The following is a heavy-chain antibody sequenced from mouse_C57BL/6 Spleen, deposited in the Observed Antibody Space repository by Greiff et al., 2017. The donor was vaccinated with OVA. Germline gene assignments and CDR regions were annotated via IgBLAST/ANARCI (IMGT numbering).Heavy chain of an antibody. J-gene: IGHJ4*01. Sequence: QVQLKQPGAELVKPGASVKMSCKASGYTFTSYWITWVKQRPGQGLEWIGDIYPGSGSTNYNEKFKSKATLTVDTSSSTAYMQLSSLTSEDSAVYFCARPRQLSLYAVDYWGQGTSVTVSS. V-gene: IGHV1-55*01. CDR3: ARPRQLSLYAVDY. CDR2: IYPGSGST. CDR1: GYTFTSYW. D-gene: IGHD3-2*02.